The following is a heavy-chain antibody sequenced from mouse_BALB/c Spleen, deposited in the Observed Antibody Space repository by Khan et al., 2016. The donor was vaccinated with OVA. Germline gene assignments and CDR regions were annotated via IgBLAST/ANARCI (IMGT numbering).Heavy chain of an antibody. J-gene: IGHJ2*01. V-gene: IGHV5-6-5*01. CDR2: ISSGGSN. Sequence: EVELVESGGGSVKPGGSLKLSCAVSGFTFSSYAMSWVRQTPEKRLEWVASISSGGSNYYPDSVKDRFTISRDNARNILYPQMSSLRSEDMAMYYCAREAYRYDEYYFDYWGQGTTLTVSS. CDR3: AREAYRYDEYYFDY. CDR1: GFTFSSYA. D-gene: IGHD2-14*01.